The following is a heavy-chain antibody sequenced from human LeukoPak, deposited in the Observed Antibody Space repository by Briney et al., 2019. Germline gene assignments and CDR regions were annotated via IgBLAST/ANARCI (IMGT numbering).Heavy chain of an antibody. CDR1: GCAFNNYA. V-gene: IGHV3-23*01. CDR2: ISGSGGST. CDR3: AKDSGYDVLTGSYSDD. Sequence: GGSLRHSCAASGCAFNNYAMSWVRRAPGKGLEWVSGISGSGGSTYYADSVKGRFTISRDNSKNTLYLQMNSLRAEDTALYYCAKDSGYDVLTGSYSDDWGQGTLVTVSS. D-gene: IGHD3-9*01. J-gene: IGHJ4*02.